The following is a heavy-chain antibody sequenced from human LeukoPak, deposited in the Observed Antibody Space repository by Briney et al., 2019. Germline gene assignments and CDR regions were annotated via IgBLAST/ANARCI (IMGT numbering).Heavy chain of an antibody. CDR3: ARRYGSSWPFDY. J-gene: IGHJ4*02. CDR1: GGSISSSSYY. Sequence: SETLSLTCTVSGGSISSSSYYWGWIRQPPGKGLEWVGSIYYSGSTYYNPSLKSRVTISVDTSKNQFSLKLSSVTAADTAVYYCARRYGSSWPFDYWGQGTLVTVSS. CDR2: IYYSGST. V-gene: IGHV4-39*01. D-gene: IGHD6-13*01.